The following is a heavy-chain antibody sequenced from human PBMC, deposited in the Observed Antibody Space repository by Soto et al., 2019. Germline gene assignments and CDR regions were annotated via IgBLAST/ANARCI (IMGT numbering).Heavy chain of an antibody. CDR3: TRQVKRWLQFYYYGMDV. CDR2: IRSKANSYAT. CDR1: GFTFSCSA. V-gene: IGHV3-73*01. J-gene: IGHJ6*02. Sequence: PGGSLRLSCAASGFTFSCSAMHWVRQASGKGLEWVGRIRSKANSYATAYAASVKGRFTISRDDSKNTAYLQMNSLKTENTAVYYCTRQVKRWLQFYYYGMDVWGQGTTVTVS. D-gene: IGHD5-12*01.